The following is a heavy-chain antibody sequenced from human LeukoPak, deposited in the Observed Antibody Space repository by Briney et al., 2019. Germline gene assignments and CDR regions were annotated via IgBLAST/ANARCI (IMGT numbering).Heavy chain of an antibody. CDR1: GFTFSTYA. J-gene: IGHJ5*02. V-gene: IGHV3-23*01. CDR2: ISGSGGST. D-gene: IGHD3-22*01. CDR3: AKDFHYYDSSGYPRGYNWFDP. Sequence: GGSLRLSCAASGFTFSTYAMSWVRQAPGKGLEWVSAISGSGGSTYYADSVKGRFTISRDNSKNTLYLQMNSLRAEDTAVYYCAKDFHYYDSSGYPRGYNWFDPWGQGTLVTVSS.